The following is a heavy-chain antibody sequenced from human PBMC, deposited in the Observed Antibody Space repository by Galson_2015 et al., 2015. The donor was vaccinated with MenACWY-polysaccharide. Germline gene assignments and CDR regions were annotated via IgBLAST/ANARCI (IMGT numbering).Heavy chain of an antibody. Sequence: SVKVSCKASGYTFTDCYIHWMRQAPGQGLEWMGWINPNGGGTHYEQKYQARVTMTRDTSINTAYMELSRLSSDDTAVYYCTRGGGRYYVDYWGQGTLVTVSS. CDR2: INPNGGGT. D-gene: IGHD6-19*01. J-gene: IGHJ4*02. V-gene: IGHV1-2*02. CDR1: GYTFTDCY. CDR3: TRGGGRYYVDY.